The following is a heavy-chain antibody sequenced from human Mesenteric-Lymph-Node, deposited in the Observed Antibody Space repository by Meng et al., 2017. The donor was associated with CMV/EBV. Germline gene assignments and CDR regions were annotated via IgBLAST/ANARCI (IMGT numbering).Heavy chain of an antibody. CDR1: GYTFTSYG. D-gene: IGHD6-13*01. CDR2: ISAYNGNT. CDR3: ARDGYSSSWYSDY. J-gene: IGHJ4*02. Sequence: KACGYTFTSYGITWVRQAPGGGLGWMGWISAYNGNTDYAQKVQGRVTMTTDTSTTTAYMELRSLRSDDTAVYYCARDGYSSSWYSDYWGQGTLVTVSS. V-gene: IGHV1-18*01.